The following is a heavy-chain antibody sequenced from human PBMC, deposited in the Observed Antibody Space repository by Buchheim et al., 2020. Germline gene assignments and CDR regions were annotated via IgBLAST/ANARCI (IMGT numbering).Heavy chain of an antibody. CDR1: GFTFSSYG. CDR3: AKDHQMRGSSSSKGSAGWFDP. D-gene: IGHD6-6*01. J-gene: IGHJ5*02. V-gene: IGHV3-30*18. CDR2: ISYDGSNK. Sequence: QVQLVESGGGVVQPGRSLRLSCAASGFTFSSYGMHWVRQAPGKGLEWVAVISYDGSNKYYADSVKGRFTISRDNSKNTLYLQMNSLRAEDTAVYYCAKDHQMRGSSSSKGSAGWFDPWGQGTL.